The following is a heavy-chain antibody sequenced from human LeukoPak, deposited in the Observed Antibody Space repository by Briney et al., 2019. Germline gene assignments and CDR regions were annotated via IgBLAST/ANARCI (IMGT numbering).Heavy chain of an antibody. CDR1: GFTVSSNY. Sequence: GALRLSCAASGFTVSSNYMSWVRQAPGKGLEWVSAISGSGGSTYYADSVKGRFTISRDNSKNTLYLQMNSLRAEDTAVYYCAKSYGSGSYYKFLFDYWGQGTLVTVSS. V-gene: IGHV3-23*01. D-gene: IGHD3-10*01. J-gene: IGHJ4*02. CDR3: AKSYGSGSYYKFLFDY. CDR2: ISGSGGST.